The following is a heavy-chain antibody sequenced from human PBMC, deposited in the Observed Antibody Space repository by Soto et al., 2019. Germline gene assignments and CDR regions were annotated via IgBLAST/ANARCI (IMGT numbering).Heavy chain of an antibody. CDR2: ISSSSSTI. CDR1: GLTFSSYS. D-gene: IGHD3-3*01. V-gene: IGHV3-48*01. CDR3: AKDAQLYPNSVDY. Sequence: TGGSLRLSCAASGLTFSSYSMNWVRQAPGKGLEWVSYISSSSSTIYYADSVKGRFTISRDNSKNTLYLQMNSLRAEDTAIYYCAKDAQLYPNSVDYWGQGTLVTVSS. J-gene: IGHJ4*02.